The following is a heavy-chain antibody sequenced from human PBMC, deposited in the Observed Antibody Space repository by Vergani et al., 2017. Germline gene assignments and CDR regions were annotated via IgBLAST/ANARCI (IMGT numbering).Heavy chain of an antibody. CDR1: GGPISSFY. Sequence: QVQLQESGPGLVKPSETLSLTCTVSGGPISSFYWSWIRQPPGKGLEWIGYIYYSGSTNYNPSLKSRVTISVDTSKNQFSLKRSSVTAADTAVYYCARESPGIVGATLQRYGMDVWGQGTTVTVSS. D-gene: IGHD1-26*01. J-gene: IGHJ6*02. V-gene: IGHV4-59*01. CDR3: ARESPGIVGATLQRYGMDV. CDR2: IYYSGST.